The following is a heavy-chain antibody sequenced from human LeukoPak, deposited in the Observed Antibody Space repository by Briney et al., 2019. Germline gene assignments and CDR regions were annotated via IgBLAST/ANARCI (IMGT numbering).Heavy chain of an antibody. Sequence: ASVKVSCKASGGTFSSYAISWVRQAPGQGLEWMGRIIPILGIANYAQKFQGRVTITADKSTSTAYMELSSLRSEDTAVYYCARDMVRGVYWFDPWGQGTLVTVSS. CDR1: GGTFSSYA. D-gene: IGHD3-10*01. CDR3: ARDMVRGVYWFDP. V-gene: IGHV1-69*04. CDR2: IIPILGIA. J-gene: IGHJ5*02.